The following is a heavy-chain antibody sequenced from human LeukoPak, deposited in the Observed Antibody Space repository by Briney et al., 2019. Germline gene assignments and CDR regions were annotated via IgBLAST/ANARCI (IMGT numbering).Heavy chain of an antibody. CDR3: ASRGSYYGMDV. CDR2: IIPILGIA. V-gene: IGHV1-69*04. CDR1: GGTFSSYA. D-gene: IGHD2-15*01. Sequence: ASVKVSCKASGGTFSSYAISWVRQAPGQGLEWMGRIIPILGIANYAQKFQGRVTITADKSTSTAYMELSSLRSEDTAVYYCASRGSYYGMDVWGQGTTVTVSS. J-gene: IGHJ6*02.